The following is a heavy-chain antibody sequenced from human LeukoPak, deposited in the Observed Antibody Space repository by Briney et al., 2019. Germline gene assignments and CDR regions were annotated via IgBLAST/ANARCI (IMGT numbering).Heavy chain of an antibody. CDR3: ARSLSLILTGARENWFDP. D-gene: IGHD3-9*01. V-gene: IGHV1-2*04. J-gene: IGHJ5*02. CDR1: GYTFTCYY. Sequence: SVKVSCKASGYTFTCYYMHWVRQAPGQGLEWMGWINPNSGGTNYAQKFQGWVTMTRDTSISTAYMELSRLRSDDTAVYYCARSLSLILTGARENWFDPWGQGTLVTVSS. CDR2: INPNSGGT.